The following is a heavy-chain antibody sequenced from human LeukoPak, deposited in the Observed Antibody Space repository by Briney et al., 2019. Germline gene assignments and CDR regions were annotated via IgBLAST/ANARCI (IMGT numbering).Heavy chain of an antibody. Sequence: SETLSLTCTVSGGSISGYYWSWIRQPPGKELEWIGYIYYSGSTNYNPSLKSRVTISVDTSKNQFSLKLSSVTAADTAVYYCAREPHYDFWSGYYWMDVWGKGTTVTVSS. CDR3: AREPHYDFWSGYYWMDV. V-gene: IGHV4-59*01. CDR1: GGSISGYY. CDR2: IYYSGST. J-gene: IGHJ6*04. D-gene: IGHD3-3*01.